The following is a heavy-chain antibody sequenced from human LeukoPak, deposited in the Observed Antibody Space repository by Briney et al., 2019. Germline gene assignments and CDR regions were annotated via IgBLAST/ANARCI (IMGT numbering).Heavy chain of an antibody. CDR1: GGTFSSYA. V-gene: IGHV1-69*05. D-gene: IGHD5-18*01. CDR3: ASRIQLWVFDY. J-gene: IGHJ4*02. CDR2: IIPIFGTA. Sequence: VASVKVSCKASGGTFSSYAISWVRQAPGQGLEWMGGIIPIFGTANYAQKFQGRVTITTDESTSTAYMELSSLRSEDTAVYYCASRIQLWVFDYWGQGTLVTVSS.